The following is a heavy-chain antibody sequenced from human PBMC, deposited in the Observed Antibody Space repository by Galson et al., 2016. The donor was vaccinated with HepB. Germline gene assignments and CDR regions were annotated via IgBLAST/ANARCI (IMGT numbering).Heavy chain of an antibody. CDR2: ISYDGSKK. CDR1: GFTFSSYG. D-gene: IGHD3-3*01. V-gene: IGHV3-30*18. Sequence: SLRLSCAASGFTFSSYGMYWVRQAPGKGLEWVAVISYDGSKKYYADSVKGRFTISRGNSKNTLYLQMSSLRAEDTAVYYCAKDEFLEGDYYYYGMDVWGQGTTVTVSS. CDR3: AKDEFLEGDYYYYGMDV. J-gene: IGHJ6*02.